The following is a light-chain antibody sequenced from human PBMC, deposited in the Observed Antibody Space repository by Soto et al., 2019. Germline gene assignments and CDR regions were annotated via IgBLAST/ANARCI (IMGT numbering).Light chain of an antibody. Sequence: DIQMTQSPSSLSASVGDRVTITCRASQGIGNDLGWYHQEPGKATKRLIYGASSLQSGVPSRFSGSGSGTEFTLTISSLQPEDFATYYCLQHYNYPLTVGGGTKVEIK. CDR3: LQHYNYPLT. CDR2: GAS. CDR1: QGIGND. J-gene: IGKJ4*01. V-gene: IGKV1-17*01.